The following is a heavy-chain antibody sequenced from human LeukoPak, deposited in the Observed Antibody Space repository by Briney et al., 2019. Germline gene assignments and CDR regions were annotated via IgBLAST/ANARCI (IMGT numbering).Heavy chain of an antibody. CDR1: GFVFNQHG. CDR3: ARENTLHSSGYYWGFDY. J-gene: IGHJ4*02. Sequence: PGGSLRLSCAASGFVFNQHGMSWVRQAPGKGLEWVSSISSSSSYIYYADSVKGRFTISRDNAKNSLYPQMNSLRAEDTAVYYCARENTLHSSGYYWGFDYWGQGTLVTVSS. D-gene: IGHD3-22*01. V-gene: IGHV3-21*01. CDR2: ISSSSSYI.